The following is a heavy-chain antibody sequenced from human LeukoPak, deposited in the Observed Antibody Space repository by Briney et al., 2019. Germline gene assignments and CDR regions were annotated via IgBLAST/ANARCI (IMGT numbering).Heavy chain of an antibody. Sequence: SETLSLTCTVSGGSIGSGDYYWSWIRQPPGKGLEWIGYIYYSGSTYYNPSLKSRVTISVDTSKNQFSLKLSSVTAADTAVYYCAREPDYAAYMDVWGKGTTVTVPS. J-gene: IGHJ6*03. CDR2: IYYSGST. D-gene: IGHD4-17*01. V-gene: IGHV4-30-4*08. CDR3: AREPDYAAYMDV. CDR1: GGSIGSGDYY.